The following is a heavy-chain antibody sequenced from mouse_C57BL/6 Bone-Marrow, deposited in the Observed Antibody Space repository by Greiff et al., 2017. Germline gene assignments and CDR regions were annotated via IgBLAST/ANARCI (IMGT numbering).Heavy chain of an antibody. J-gene: IGHJ4*01. Sequence: QVQLQQPGAELVRPGSSVKLSCKASGYTFTSYWMPWVKQRPIQGLEWIGNIDPSDSETPYNQKFKDKATLTVDKSSSTAYMQLSSLTSEDSAVYYCARGLVAYYAMDYWGQGTSVTVSS. CDR1: GYTFTSYW. CDR3: ARGLVAYYAMDY. V-gene: IGHV1-52*01. CDR2: IDPSDSET.